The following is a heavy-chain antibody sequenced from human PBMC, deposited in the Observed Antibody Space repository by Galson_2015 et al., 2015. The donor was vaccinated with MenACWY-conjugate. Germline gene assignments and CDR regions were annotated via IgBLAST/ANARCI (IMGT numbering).Heavy chain of an antibody. CDR2: IWYDGSNK. CDR1: GFTFSSYG. CDR3: ARSYDFWSVAFDI. Sequence: SLRLSCAASGFTFSSYGMHWVRQAPGKGLEWVAVIWYDGSNKYYADSVKGRFTISRDNSKNTLYLQMNSLRAEDTAVYYCARSYDFWSVAFDIWGQGTMVTVSS. D-gene: IGHD3-3*01. J-gene: IGHJ3*02. V-gene: IGHV3-33*01.